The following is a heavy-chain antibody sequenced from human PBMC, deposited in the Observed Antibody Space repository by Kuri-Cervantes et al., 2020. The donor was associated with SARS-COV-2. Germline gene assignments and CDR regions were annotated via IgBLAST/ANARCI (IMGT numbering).Heavy chain of an antibody. CDR1: VYTFTSYY. J-gene: IGHJ4*02. CDR3: ARSLAAVGYSYAH. Sequence: ASVKVSCKVSVYTFTSYYMHWLRQAPGQGLEWMGIINPSGGSTSYAQKFQGRVTMTSDTSTSTVYMELSSLRSEDTAVYYCARSLAAVGYSYAHWGQGTLVTVSS. D-gene: IGHD5-18*01. V-gene: IGHV1-46*01. CDR2: INPSGGST.